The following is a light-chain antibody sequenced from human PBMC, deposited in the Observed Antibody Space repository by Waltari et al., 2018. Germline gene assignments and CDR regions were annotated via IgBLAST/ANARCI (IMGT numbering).Light chain of an antibody. V-gene: IGKV3-11*01. CDR1: QSVSSY. CDR2: NAS. CDR3: QQRSNWPRT. Sequence: EIVLTQSPATLSLSPGERATRSCRASQSVSSYLAWYQQKPVQAPRLLMYNASNRATGIPARFSGSGPGTDLTLTISGLEPEDFAVYSCQQRSNWPRTFGQGTKVEIK. J-gene: IGKJ1*01.